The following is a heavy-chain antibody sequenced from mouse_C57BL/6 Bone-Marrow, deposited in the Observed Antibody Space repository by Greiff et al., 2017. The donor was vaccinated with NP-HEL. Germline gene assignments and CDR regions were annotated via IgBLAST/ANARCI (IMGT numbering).Heavy chain of an antibody. CDR1: GYTFTDYE. V-gene: IGHV1-15*01. J-gene: IGHJ2*01. D-gene: IGHD2-3*01. CDR3: TRRGGYSYYFDY. Sequence: QVQLKQSGAELVRPGASVTLSCKASGYTFTDYEMHWVKQTPVHGLEWIGAIDPETGGTAYNQKFKGKAILTADKSSSTAYMELRSLTSEDSAVYYCTRRGGYSYYFDYWGQGTTLTVSS. CDR2: IDPETGGT.